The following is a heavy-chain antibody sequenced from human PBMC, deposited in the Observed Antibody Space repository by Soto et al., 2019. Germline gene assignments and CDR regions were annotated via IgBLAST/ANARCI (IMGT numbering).Heavy chain of an antibody. V-gene: IGHV4-34*01. Sequence: QVQLQQWGAGLLKPSETLSLTCAVYGGSFSGHYCSWIRQPPGKGLEWIGEIIPSGSTNYNPSLKSRVTISVDTSKNQFSLKLSSVTAADTAVYYCARGTAGYSGSWYVPWGQGTLVTVSS. CDR1: GGSFSGHY. D-gene: IGHD6-13*01. CDR2: IIPSGST. J-gene: IGHJ5*02. CDR3: ARGTAGYSGSWYVP.